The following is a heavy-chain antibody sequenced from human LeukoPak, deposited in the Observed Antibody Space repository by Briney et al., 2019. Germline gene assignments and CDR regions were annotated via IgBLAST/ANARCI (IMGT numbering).Heavy chain of an antibody. CDR3: ARWPNYDFWSGTPRGPDY. D-gene: IGHD3-3*01. CDR1: GGTFSSYA. Sequence: GASVKVSCKASGGTFSSYAISWVRQAPGQGLEWMGWINPNSGGTNYVQKFQGRVTMTRDTSISTAYMELSRLRSDDTAVYYCARWPNYDFWSGTPRGPDYWGQGTLVTVSS. CDR2: INPNSGGT. J-gene: IGHJ4*02. V-gene: IGHV1-2*02.